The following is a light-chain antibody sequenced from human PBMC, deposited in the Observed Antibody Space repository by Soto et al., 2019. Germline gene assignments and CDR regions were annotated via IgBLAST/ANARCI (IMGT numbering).Light chain of an antibody. CDR2: EVS. Sequence: QSALTQPASVSGSPGQSITISCTGTSSDVGGYNYVAWYQQHPGKVPRLMIYEVSNRPSGVSNRFSGSKSGSTASLTISGLQAEHEADYYCISYTSSSTSYVFGTGTKLTVL. CDR3: ISYTSSSTSYV. J-gene: IGLJ1*01. CDR1: SSDVGGYNY. V-gene: IGLV2-14*01.